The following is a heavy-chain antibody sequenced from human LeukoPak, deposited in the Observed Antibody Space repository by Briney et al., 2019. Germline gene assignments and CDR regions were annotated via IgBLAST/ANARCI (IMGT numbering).Heavy chain of an antibody. CDR3: ARDQSGEWELLSGWWFDP. V-gene: IGHV1-46*01. D-gene: IGHD1-26*01. J-gene: IGHJ5*02. CDR1: GYSFSTHW. CDR2: INPSGGFT. Sequence: ASVKVSCNASGYSFSTHWMHWVRQAPGQGLEWMGIINPSGGFTSYAQELQGRVTVTRDMSTSTVYMELSNLRSEDTAVYYCARDQSGEWELLSGWWFDPWGQGTLVTVSS.